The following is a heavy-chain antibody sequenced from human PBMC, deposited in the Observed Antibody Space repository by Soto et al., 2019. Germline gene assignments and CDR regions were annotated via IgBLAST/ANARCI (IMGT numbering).Heavy chain of an antibody. Sequence: SETLSLTCTVSGGSISSGGYYWSWIRQHPGKGLEWIGYIYYSGSTYYNPSLKSRVTISVDTSKNQFSLKLSSVTAADTAVYYCARGGYGDFQYYYYYGMDVWGQGTTVTVSS. V-gene: IGHV4-31*03. CDR2: IYYSGST. CDR3: ARGGYGDFQYYYYYGMDV. J-gene: IGHJ6*02. CDR1: GGSISSGGYY. D-gene: IGHD4-17*01.